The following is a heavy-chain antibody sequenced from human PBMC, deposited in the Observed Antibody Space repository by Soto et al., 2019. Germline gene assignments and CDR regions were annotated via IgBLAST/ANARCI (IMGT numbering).Heavy chain of an antibody. J-gene: IGHJ4*02. CDR2: INHRGSA. CDR3: ARYNAASGTYYFDY. CDR1: GGSFNDYY. Sequence: SETLSLTCAVYGGSFNDYYWSWIRQPPGKGPEWIGEINHRGSANYNPSLKSRVTMSLDISKSQFSLRLTSVTAADTAVYFCARYNAASGTYYFDYWGRGALVTVSS. D-gene: IGHD6-13*01. V-gene: IGHV4-34*01.